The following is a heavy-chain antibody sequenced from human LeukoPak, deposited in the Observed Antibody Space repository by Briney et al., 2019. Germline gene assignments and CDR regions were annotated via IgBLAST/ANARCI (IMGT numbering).Heavy chain of an antibody. D-gene: IGHD1-1*01. V-gene: IGHV4-34*01. CDR1: GGSFSGYY. J-gene: IGHJ4*02. CDR2: INHSGST. Sequence: SETLSLTCAVYGGSFSGYYWSWIRQPPGKGLEWIGEINHSGSTNYNPSLKSRVTISVDTSKNQFSLKLSSVTAADTAVYYCARGSTGTTLYDYWGQGTLVTVSS. CDR3: ARGSTGTTLYDY.